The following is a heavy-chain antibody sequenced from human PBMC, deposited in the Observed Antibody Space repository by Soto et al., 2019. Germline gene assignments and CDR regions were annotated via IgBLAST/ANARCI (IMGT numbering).Heavy chain of an antibody. CDR1: GFTFSSYA. CDR2: ISGSGGST. D-gene: IGHD4-17*01. J-gene: IGHJ4*02. Sequence: GGSLRLSCAASGFTFSSYAMSWVRQAPGKGLEWVSAISGSGGSTYYADSVKGRFTISRDNSKNTLYLQMNSLRAEDTAVYYCAKVDFQWLRPYYGDPYYFDYWGQGTLVTVSS. CDR3: AKVDFQWLRPYYGDPYYFDY. V-gene: IGHV3-23*01.